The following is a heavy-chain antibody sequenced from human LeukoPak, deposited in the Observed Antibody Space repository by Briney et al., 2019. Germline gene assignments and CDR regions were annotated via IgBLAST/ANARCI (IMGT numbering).Heavy chain of an antibody. CDR3: AELGITMIGGV. CDR1: GFTFSSYA. Sequence: GGSLRLSCAASGFTFSSYAMHWVRQAPGKGLEWVSYISSSGSTIYYADSVKGRFTISRDNAKNSLYLQMNSLRAEDTAVYYCAELGITMIGGVWGKGTTVTVSS. CDR2: ISSSGSTI. J-gene: IGHJ6*04. V-gene: IGHV3-48*03. D-gene: IGHD3-10*02.